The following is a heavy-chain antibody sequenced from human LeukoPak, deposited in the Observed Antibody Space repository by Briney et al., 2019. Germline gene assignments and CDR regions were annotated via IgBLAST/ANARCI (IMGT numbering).Heavy chain of an antibody. CDR3: AGRAAAGTYNWFDP. D-gene: IGHD6-13*01. J-gene: IGHJ5*02. Sequence: PGGSLRLSCAASGFTFSSYGMHWVRQAPGKGLEWVAVISYDGSNKYYADSVKGRFTISRDNSKNTLYLQMNSLRAEDTAVYYCAGRAAAGTYNWFDPWGQGTLVTVSS. V-gene: IGHV3-30*03. CDR2: ISYDGSNK. CDR1: GFTFSSYG.